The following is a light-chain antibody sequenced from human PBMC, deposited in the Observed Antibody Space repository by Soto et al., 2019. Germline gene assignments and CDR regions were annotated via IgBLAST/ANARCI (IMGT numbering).Light chain of an antibody. V-gene: IGKV3-20*01. CDR1: ESVSSSF. CDR3: QHYGNSLWT. CDR2: RTS. Sequence: EVVLTQSPGTLSLSPGERATLSCRASESVSSSFLTWYQQKPGQAPRLLIYRTSNRVTGIPDRFSGSGSGTDFTLTISRLEPEDFAVYFCQHYGNSLWTFGQGTKWISN. J-gene: IGKJ1*01.